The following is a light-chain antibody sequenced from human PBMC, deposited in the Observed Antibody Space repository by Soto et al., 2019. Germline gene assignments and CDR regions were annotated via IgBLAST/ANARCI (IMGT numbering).Light chain of an antibody. CDR1: SSDVGAYNY. J-gene: IGLJ1*01. CDR3: SSYTTSSTYV. CDR2: EVS. Sequence: QSALTQPASVSGSPGQSITISCTGTSSDVGAYNYVSWYQQHPGKAPKLMIYEVSNRPSGVSNRFSGYKSCNTASLTISGLQDEDEADYHCSSYTTSSTYVFGTGTKLTVL. V-gene: IGLV2-14*01.